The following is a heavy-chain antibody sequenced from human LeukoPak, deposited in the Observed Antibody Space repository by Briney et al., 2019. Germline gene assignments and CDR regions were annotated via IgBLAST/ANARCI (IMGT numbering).Heavy chain of an antibody. CDR1: GGSFSGYY. J-gene: IGHJ4*02. CDR2: INHSGST. Sequence: SETLSLTCAVYGGSFSGYYWSWIRQPPGKGLEWIGEINHSGSTNYNPSLKSRVTISVDTSKNQFSLKLSSVTAADTAVYYCARQCPTYYDILTGYYPPRYFDYWGQGTLVTVSS. D-gene: IGHD3-9*01. CDR3: ARQCPTYYDILTGYYPPRYFDY. V-gene: IGHV4-34*01.